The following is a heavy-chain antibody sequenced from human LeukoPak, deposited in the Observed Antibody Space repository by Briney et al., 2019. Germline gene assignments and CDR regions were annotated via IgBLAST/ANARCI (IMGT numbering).Heavy chain of an antibody. V-gene: IGHV3-30-3*01. CDR3: AREGYGDSYYFDY. D-gene: IGHD4-17*01. Sequence: GGSLRLSCAASGFTFSSYAMHWVRQAPGKGLEWVAVISYDGSNKYYADSVKGRFTISRDNSKNTLYLQMNSLRAEDTAVYYCAREGYGDSYYFDYWGQGTLVTVSS. J-gene: IGHJ4*02. CDR2: ISYDGSNK. CDR1: GFTFSSYA.